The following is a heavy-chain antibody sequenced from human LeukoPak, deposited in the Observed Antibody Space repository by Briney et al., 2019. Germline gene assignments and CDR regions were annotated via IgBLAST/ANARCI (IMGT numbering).Heavy chain of an antibody. J-gene: IGHJ4*02. D-gene: IGHD3-22*01. CDR2: INTSGST. CDR3: ARLLLTSSYYDRLWTFDY. V-gene: IGHV4-4*07. CDR1: GGSISDYY. Sequence: SETLSLTCTVSGGSISDYYWTWVRQPGGKGLEWIGRINTSGSTNYNPSLNSRVTMSVDTSKNQFSLKLTSVTAADTGVYYCARLLLTSSYYDRLWTFDYWGQGSLVTVSS.